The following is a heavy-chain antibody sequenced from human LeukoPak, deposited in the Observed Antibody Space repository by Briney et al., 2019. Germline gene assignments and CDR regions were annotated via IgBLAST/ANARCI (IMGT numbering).Heavy chain of an antibody. CDR1: GGSFSGYY. V-gene: IGHV4-34*01. Sequence: SETLSPTCAVYGGSFSGYYWSWIRQPPGKGLEWIGEINHSGSTNYNPSLKSRVTISVDTSKNQFSLKLSSVTAADTAVYYCARGKVMVRVKKGGYDYWGQGTLVTVSS. CDR3: ARGKVMVRVKKGGYDY. J-gene: IGHJ4*02. D-gene: IGHD3-10*01. CDR2: INHSGST.